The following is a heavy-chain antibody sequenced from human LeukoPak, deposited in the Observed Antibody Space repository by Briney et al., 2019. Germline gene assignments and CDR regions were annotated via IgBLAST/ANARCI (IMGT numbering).Heavy chain of an antibody. V-gene: IGHV3-30*03. CDR2: ISYDGSNK. J-gene: IGHJ6*03. CDR3: ARDSWARVVRPYMDV. CDR1: GFTFSSYG. Sequence: PGGSLRLSCAASGFTFSSYGMHWVRQAPGKGLEWVAVISYDGSNKYYADSVKGRFAISRDNAKNSLYLQMNSLRGEDTAVYYCARDSWARVVRPYMDVWGKGTTVTVSS. D-gene: IGHD2-2*01.